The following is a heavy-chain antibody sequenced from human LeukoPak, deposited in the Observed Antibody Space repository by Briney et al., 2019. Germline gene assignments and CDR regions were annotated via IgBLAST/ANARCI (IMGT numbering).Heavy chain of an antibody. V-gene: IGHV3-23*01. CDR2: IGSSGGST. CDR1: GFNFITAA. CDR3: VKDIQLST. D-gene: IGHD5-24*01. J-gene: IGHJ3*01. Sequence: GGSLRLSCAASGFNFITAAMTWVRQAPGKGLEWVSLIGSSGGSTYYPDSVKGRFTISRDNSNHTLSLQMNSLRVEDTAIYYCVKDIQLSTWGLGTMVTVPS.